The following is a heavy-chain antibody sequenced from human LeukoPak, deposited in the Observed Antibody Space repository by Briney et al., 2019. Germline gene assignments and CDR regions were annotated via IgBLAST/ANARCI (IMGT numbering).Heavy chain of an antibody. J-gene: IGHJ4*02. Sequence: GGSLRLSCAASGFTFSSYWMSWVRQAPGKGLEWVANIKQDGSEKYYVDSVKGRFIISRDNAKNSLYLQMNSLRAEDTAVYYCARDTNVEFVEWAPLFDYWGQGTLVTVSS. V-gene: IGHV3-7*01. CDR2: IKQDGSEK. CDR3: ARDTNVEFVEWAPLFDY. D-gene: IGHD1-26*01. CDR1: GFTFSSYW.